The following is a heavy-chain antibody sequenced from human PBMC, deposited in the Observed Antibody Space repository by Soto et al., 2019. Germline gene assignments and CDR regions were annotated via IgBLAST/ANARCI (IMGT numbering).Heavy chain of an antibody. Sequence: GGSLRLSCAASGFTFSNYAINWVRQAPGKGLEWVSTISGSGVSTYYADSVKGRFTISRDNSKNTLYLQMSSLRAEDTAVCYCARPSIVAGGTYWGQGTLVTVSS. CDR1: GFTFSNYA. CDR2: ISGSGVST. V-gene: IGHV3-23*01. D-gene: IGHD6-13*01. J-gene: IGHJ4*02. CDR3: ARPSIVAGGTY.